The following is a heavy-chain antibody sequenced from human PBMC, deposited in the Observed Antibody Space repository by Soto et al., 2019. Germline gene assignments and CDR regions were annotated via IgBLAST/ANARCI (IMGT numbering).Heavy chain of an antibody. CDR3: ARHEGQSWDDAFDI. CDR1: GGSISSYY. D-gene: IGHD6-13*01. V-gene: IGHV4-59*08. Sequence: SETLSLTCTVSGGSISSYYWSWIRQPPGKGLEWIGYIYYSGSTNYNPSLKSRVTISVDTSKNQFSLKLSSVTAADTAVYYCARHEGQSWDDAFDIWGQGTMVTVS. CDR2: IYYSGST. J-gene: IGHJ3*02.